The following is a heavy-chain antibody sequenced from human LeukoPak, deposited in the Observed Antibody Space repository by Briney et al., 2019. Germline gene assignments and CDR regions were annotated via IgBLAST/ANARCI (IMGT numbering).Heavy chain of an antibody. J-gene: IGHJ3*02. CDR1: GGTFSSYA. CDR2: IIPIFGTA. D-gene: IGHD2-2*01. CDR3: ARSCYWGRFAFDI. V-gene: IGHV1-69*01. Sequence: AASVKVSCKASGGTFSSYAISWVRQAPGQGLEWMGGIIPIFGTANYAQKFQGRVTITADESTSTAYMELSSLRSEDTAVYYCARSCYWGRFAFDIWGQGTMVTVSS.